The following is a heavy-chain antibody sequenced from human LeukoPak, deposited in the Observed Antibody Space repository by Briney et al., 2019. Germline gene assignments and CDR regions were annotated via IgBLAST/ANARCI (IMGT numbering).Heavy chain of an antibody. Sequence: GGSLRLSCTASGFAFSTYWMFWVRQAPGKGLVWVSQINPEGASTTYGDPAKGRFTASRDNDKNALHLQMNSLRVDDTAVYYCARGTAITAGIDFWGQGTLVTVSS. J-gene: IGHJ4*02. CDR3: ARGTAITAGIDF. D-gene: IGHD6-19*01. V-gene: IGHV3-74*01. CDR1: GFAFSTYW. CDR2: INPEGAST.